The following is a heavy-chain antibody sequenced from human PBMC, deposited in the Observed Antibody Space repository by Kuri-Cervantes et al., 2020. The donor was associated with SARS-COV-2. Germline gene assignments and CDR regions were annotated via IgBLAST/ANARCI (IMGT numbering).Heavy chain of an antibody. Sequence: SVKVSCKASGGTFSSYAISWVRQAPGQGLEWMGGIIPIFGTANYAQKFQGRVTITADESTSTAYMELSSLRSEDTAVYYCARDSRETWIQLWGPGSFDYWGQGTLVTVSS. D-gene: IGHD5-18*01. J-gene: IGHJ4*02. CDR1: GGTFSSYA. CDR3: ARDSRETWIQLWGPGSFDY. CDR2: IIPIFGTA. V-gene: IGHV1-69*13.